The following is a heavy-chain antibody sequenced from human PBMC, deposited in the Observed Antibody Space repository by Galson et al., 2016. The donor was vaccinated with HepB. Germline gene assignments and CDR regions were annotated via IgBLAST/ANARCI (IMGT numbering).Heavy chain of an antibody. CDR3: VRVYNDFWSVSLNPGLYYFDY. V-gene: IGHV2-5*02. J-gene: IGHJ4*02. D-gene: IGHD3-3*01. CDR2: VYWDDDK. Sequence: PALVNPTQTLTLTCTFSGFSLSTTRVGVGWIRQPPGKALAWLALVYWDDDKRYSPSLRNRLTITKDTSENQVVLTVTNVDPADTATYYCVRVYNDFWSVSLNPGLYYFDYWGQGTLVTVSS. CDR1: GFSLSTTRVG.